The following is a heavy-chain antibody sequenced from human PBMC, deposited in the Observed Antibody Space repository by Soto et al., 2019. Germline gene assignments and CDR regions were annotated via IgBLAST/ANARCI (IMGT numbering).Heavy chain of an antibody. CDR1: GFTCSIYA. CDR3: AKGTSSIAARQPFDY. J-gene: IGHJ4*02. CDR2: ISGSGGST. Sequence: PGGSLRLSCASSGFTCSIYAMICVLHAPVKGLEWVSAISGSGGSTYYADSVKGRFTISRDNSKNTLYLQMNSLRAEDTAVYYCAKGTSSIAARQPFDYWGQGTLVTVSS. D-gene: IGHD6-6*01. V-gene: IGHV3-23*01.